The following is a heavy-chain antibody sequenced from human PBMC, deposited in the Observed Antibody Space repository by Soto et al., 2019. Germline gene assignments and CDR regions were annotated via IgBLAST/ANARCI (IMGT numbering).Heavy chain of an antibody. CDR2: INPSGGAT. Sequence: ASVKVSCKASGYTFSNCYMHWVRQAPGQGLEWMGIINPSGGATDYAQKFQGRVTMTRDTSTSTVYMELSSLRFEDTAVYYCARDSDWLLYFDYWGQGTLVTVSS. CDR1: GYTFSNCY. CDR3: ARDSDWLLYFDY. D-gene: IGHD3-9*01. J-gene: IGHJ4*02. V-gene: IGHV1-46*03.